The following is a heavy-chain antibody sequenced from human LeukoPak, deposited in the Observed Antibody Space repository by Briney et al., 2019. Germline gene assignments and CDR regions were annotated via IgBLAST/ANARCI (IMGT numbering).Heavy chain of an antibody. CDR1: GFTFSSYG. V-gene: IGHV3-30*02. CDR2: IRYDGNNK. Sequence: PGGSLRLSCVVSGFTFSSYGMHWVRQAPGKGLEWVAFIRYDGNNKYHADSVKGRFTISRDNSKNTLYLQMNSLRAEDTAVYYCANYYYDTSGYKNWGQGTLVTVSS. J-gene: IGHJ4*02. CDR3: ANYYYDTSGYKN. D-gene: IGHD3-22*01.